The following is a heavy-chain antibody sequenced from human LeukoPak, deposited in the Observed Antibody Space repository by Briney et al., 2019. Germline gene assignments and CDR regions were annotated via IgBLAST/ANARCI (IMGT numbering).Heavy chain of an antibody. CDR2: IYTSGST. J-gene: IGHJ4*02. Sequence: PSQTLSLTCTVSGGSISSGSYYWSWIRQPAGKGLEWIGRIYTSGSTNYNPSLKSRVTISVDTSKNQFSLKLSSVTAADTAVYYCARMYCDSSGYFYYFDYWGQGTLVTVSS. CDR3: ARMYCDSSGYFYYFDY. CDR1: GGSISSGSYY. D-gene: IGHD3-22*01. V-gene: IGHV4-61*02.